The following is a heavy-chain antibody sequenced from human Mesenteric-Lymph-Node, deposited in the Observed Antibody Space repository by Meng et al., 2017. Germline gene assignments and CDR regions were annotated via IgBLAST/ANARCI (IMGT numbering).Heavy chain of an antibody. D-gene: IGHD3-10*01. Sequence: GESLKISCAASGFTFSSYEMNWVRQAPGKGLEWVSYISSSGSTIYYADSVKGRFTISRDNAKNSLYLQMNSLRAEDTAVYYCARDYGSGSYPLYYYYGMDVWGQGTTVTVSS. J-gene: IGHJ6*02. V-gene: IGHV3-48*03. CDR3: ARDYGSGSYPLYYYYGMDV. CDR2: ISSSGSTI. CDR1: GFTFSSYE.